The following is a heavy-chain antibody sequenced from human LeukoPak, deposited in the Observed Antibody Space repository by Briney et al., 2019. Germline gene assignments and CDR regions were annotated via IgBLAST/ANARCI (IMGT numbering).Heavy chain of an antibody. Sequence: GGSLRLSCEASGFTFDDYTMHWVRQAPGKGLEWVSLISWDGGSTYYADSVKGRFTVSRDNSKNSLYLQMNSLRTEDTALYYCAKGRMTSFDHWGQGTLVTVSS. CDR2: ISWDGGST. V-gene: IGHV3-43*01. CDR1: GFTFDDYT. CDR3: AKGRMTSFDH. D-gene: IGHD4-11*01. J-gene: IGHJ4*02.